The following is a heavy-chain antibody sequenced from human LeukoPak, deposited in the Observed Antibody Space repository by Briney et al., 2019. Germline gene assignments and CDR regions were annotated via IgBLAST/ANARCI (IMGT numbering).Heavy chain of an antibody. CDR1: RYTFTGYY. D-gene: IGHD3-10*01. J-gene: IGHJ5*02. Sequence: ASVKVSCRASRYTFTGYYIHWVRQAPGQGLECVGGINPNSGGTNYAQKFQGRFTMTRDTSISTAYMELSRLRSDDTAVYYCARGGSGSYFSWLDPWGQGTLVTVSS. V-gene: IGHV1-2*02. CDR3: ARGGSGSYFSWLDP. CDR2: INPNSGGT.